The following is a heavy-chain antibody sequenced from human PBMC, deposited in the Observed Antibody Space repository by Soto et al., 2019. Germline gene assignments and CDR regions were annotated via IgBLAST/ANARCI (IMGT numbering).Heavy chain of an antibody. CDR1: GFTFSSYA. V-gene: IGHV3-23*01. CDR3: AKVGGYDDPYYYYMGV. D-gene: IGHD5-12*01. Sequence: EVQLLESGGGLVQPGGSLRLSCAASGFTFSSYAMSWVRQAPGKGLEWVSAISGSGGSTYYADSVKGRFTISRDNSKNTLYLQMNSLRAEDTAVYYCAKVGGYDDPYYYYMGVWGKGTTVTVSS. J-gene: IGHJ6*03. CDR2: ISGSGGST.